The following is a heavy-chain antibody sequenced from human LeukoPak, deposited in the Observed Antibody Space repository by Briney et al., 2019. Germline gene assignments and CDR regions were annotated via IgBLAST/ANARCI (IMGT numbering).Heavy chain of an antibody. CDR2: IYTSGST. V-gene: IGHV4-4*09. Sequence: SETLSLTCTVSGASISSYYWSRIRQPPGKGLEWIGFIYTSGSTNYNPSLRSRVTISVDTSKNQFTSKNQFSLKLTSVTAADTAVYYCARHYSGSYSPFDYWGQGTLVTVSS. CDR3: ARHYSGSYSPFDY. J-gene: IGHJ4*02. D-gene: IGHD1-26*01. CDR1: GASISSYY.